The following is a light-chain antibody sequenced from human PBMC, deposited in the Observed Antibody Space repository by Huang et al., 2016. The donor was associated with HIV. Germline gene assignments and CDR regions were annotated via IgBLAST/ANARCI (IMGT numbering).Light chain of an antibody. CDR1: QSISTY. CDR2: DAS. J-gene: IGKJ1*01. Sequence: EVVLTQSPATLSLSPGERATLSCRASQSISTYLAWYQQKPGQAPRILIYDASNSATGVPLRFSCRGSETDFTLTISSLQPEDFAVYYCHQRANWPLGTFGQGTKVEIK. CDR3: HQRANWPLGT. V-gene: IGKV3-11*01.